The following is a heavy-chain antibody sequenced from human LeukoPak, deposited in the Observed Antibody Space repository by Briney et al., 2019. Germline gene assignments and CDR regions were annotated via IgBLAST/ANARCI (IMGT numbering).Heavy chain of an antibody. CDR2: IYTGDSDT. Sequence: PGESLKISCKASGYTFTSFFIGWVRQMPGQGLEWMGIIYTGDSDTRYSPSFQGQVTISVDKSISTAYLQWRSLKASDTAIYYCARPITGAGTDLRYWGQGTLVTVSS. J-gene: IGHJ4*02. CDR1: GYTFTSFF. CDR3: ARPITGAGTDLRY. D-gene: IGHD6-13*01. V-gene: IGHV5-51*01.